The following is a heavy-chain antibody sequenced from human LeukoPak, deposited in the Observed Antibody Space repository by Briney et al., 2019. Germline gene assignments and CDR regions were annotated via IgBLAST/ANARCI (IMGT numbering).Heavy chain of an antibody. CDR3: ARVYYGSGIPY. V-gene: IGHV1-46*01. J-gene: IGHJ4*02. D-gene: IGHD3-10*01. CDR2: INPSVGTT. Sequence: ASVKVSCKASGYTFTNYYIHWVRQAPGQGLEWMGTINPSVGTTRSAQGRASLTRDTSTSTVYMELSTLRSDDTAVYYCARVYYGSGIPYWGQGTLVTVSS. CDR1: GYTFTNYY.